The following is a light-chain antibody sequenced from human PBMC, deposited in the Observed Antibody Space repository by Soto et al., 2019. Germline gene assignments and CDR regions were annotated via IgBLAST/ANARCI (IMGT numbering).Light chain of an antibody. V-gene: IGKV1-16*02. Sequence: DIQMTQSPPSLSASVGDRVTITCRASQDINHYLSWFQQKPGQAPKSLIYDASTLQSGVPSKFSGSGSGTDFTLTISSLQREDSATYYCQQYSRYPVTFGQGTRLEIK. CDR3: QQYSRYPVT. CDR1: QDINHY. CDR2: DAS. J-gene: IGKJ5*01.